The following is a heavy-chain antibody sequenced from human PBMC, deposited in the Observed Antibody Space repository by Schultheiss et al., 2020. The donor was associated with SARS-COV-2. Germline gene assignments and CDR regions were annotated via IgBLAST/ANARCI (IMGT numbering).Heavy chain of an antibody. J-gene: IGHJ6*03. CDR3: ARDFPYYYDSSGYWNYYYYYYMDV. V-gene: IGHV4-61*08. D-gene: IGHD3-22*01. CDR1: GGSISSGEYS. CDR2: IYYSGST. Sequence: SETLSLTCTVSGGSISSGEYSWTWIRQPPGKGLEWIGYIYYSGSTNYNPSLKSRVTISVDTSKNQFSLKLSSVTAADTAVYYCARDFPYYYDSSGYWNYYYYYYMDVWGKGTTVTVSS.